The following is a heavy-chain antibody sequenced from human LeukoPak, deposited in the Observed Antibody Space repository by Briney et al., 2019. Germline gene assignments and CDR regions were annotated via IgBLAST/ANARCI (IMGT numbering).Heavy chain of an antibody. V-gene: IGHV6-1*01. CDR1: GDSVSSNSAA. CDR2: TYYRSKWYN. J-gene: IGHJ6*04. CDR3: ARDELLWFGETYYYYYGMDV. Sequence: SQTLSLTCAISGDSVSSNSAAWNWIRQSPSRGLEWLGRTYYRSKWYNDYAVSVKSRITINPDTSENQFSLQLNSVTPEDTAVYYCARDELLWFGETYYYYYGMDVWGKGTTVTVSS. D-gene: IGHD3-10*01.